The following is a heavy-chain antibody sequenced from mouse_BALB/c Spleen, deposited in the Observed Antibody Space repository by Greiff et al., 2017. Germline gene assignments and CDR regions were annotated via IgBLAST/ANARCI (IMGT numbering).Heavy chain of an antibody. CDR1: GFSLTSYG. J-gene: IGHJ4*01. D-gene: IGHD1-1*01. CDR3: ARAPGSYAMDY. V-gene: IGHV2-9*02. CDR2: IWAGGST. Sequence: QVQLKESGPGLVAPSQSLSITCTVSGFSLTSYGVHWVRQPPGKGLEWLGVIWAGGSTNYNSALMSRLSISKDNSKSQVLLKMNSLQTDDTAMYYCARAPGSYAMDYWGQGTSVTVSS.